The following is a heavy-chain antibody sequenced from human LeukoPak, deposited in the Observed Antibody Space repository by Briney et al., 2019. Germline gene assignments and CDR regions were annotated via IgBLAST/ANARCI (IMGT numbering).Heavy chain of an antibody. J-gene: IGHJ4*02. V-gene: IGHV1-18*01. CDR1: GYTFTSYG. D-gene: IGHD5-18*01. CDR2: ISTYNGNT. Sequence: ASVKVSCKASGYTFTSYGINWVRQAPGQGLEWMGWISTYNGNTNYAQKLQGRVTMTTDTSTSTAYMELRSLRSDDTAVYYCARGSSYGFSMGYWGQGTLVTVSS. CDR3: ARGSSYGFSMGY.